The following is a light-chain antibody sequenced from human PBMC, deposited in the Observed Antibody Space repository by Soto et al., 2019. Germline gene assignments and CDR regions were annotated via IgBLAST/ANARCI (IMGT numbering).Light chain of an antibody. Sequence: QSALIQPRSLSGSPGQSVTISCTGTSSDVGHYNFVSWYQHHPGKAPKPMIYRVSQRPSGVPDRFSGSKSGNTASLTISGLQAEDEADYYCCSFAGSNTYVVFGGGTKVTVL. CDR2: RVS. CDR1: SSDVGHYNF. V-gene: IGLV2-11*01. J-gene: IGLJ2*01. CDR3: CSFAGSNTYVV.